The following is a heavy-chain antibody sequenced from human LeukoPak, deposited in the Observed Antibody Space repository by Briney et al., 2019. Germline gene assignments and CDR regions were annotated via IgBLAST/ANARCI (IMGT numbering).Heavy chain of an antibody. CDR2: INPNSGGA. CDR3: ARDHEPMGAYYYYMDV. V-gene: IGHV1-2*02. D-gene: IGHD3-10*01. CDR1: GYTFTGYY. J-gene: IGHJ6*03. Sequence: ASVKVSRKTSGYTFTGYYIHWVRQAPGQGLEWMGWINPNSGGANYAQKFQGRVTMTRDTSISTAYMELSRLRSDDTAVYYCARDHEPMGAYYYYMDVWGKGTTVTISS.